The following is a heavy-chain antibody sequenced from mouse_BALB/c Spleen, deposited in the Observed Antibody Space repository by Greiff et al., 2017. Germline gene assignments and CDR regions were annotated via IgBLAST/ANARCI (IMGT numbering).Heavy chain of an antibody. CDR3: ARKGCSDAMDY. V-gene: IGHV2-2*02. Sequence: VLLQQSGPGLVQPSQSLSLTCTVTGFSLTSYGVHWVRQSPGKGLVWLGVFWSGGSTDYNAAFISRLSISKENSKSHVFFKMNSLQANDTARDYCARKGCSDAMDYWGQGTSVTVSS. J-gene: IGHJ4*01. CDR2: FWSGGST. D-gene: IGHD3-3*01. CDR1: GFSLTSYG.